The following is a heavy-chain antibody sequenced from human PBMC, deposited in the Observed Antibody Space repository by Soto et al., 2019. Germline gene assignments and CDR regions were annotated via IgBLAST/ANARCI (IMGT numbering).Heavy chain of an antibody. Sequence: QLQLQESGPGLVKPSETLSLTCTVSGGSISSSSYYWGWIRQPPGKGLEWIGSIYYSGSTYYNPSLKSRVTRAVDTSKNHLSLKLCSVTAADPAVYYCARLGPYYYGSGSEWGQGTLVTVSS. J-gene: IGHJ4*02. CDR1: GGSISSSSYY. D-gene: IGHD3-10*01. CDR2: IYYSGST. CDR3: ARLGPYYYGSGSE. V-gene: IGHV4-39*01.